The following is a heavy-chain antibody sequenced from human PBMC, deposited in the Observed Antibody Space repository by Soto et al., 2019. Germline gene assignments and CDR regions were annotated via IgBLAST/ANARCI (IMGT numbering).Heavy chain of an antibody. CDR3: ARGKAYYYDSSGYYSYYFDY. Sequence: EVQLVESGGGLVQPGGSLRLSCAASGFTFSSYSMNWVRQAPGKGLEWVSYISSSSSTIYYADSVKGRFTISRDNAKNSLYLQMNSLRDEDTAAYYCARGKAYYYDSSGYYSYYFDYWRQGSLVTVSS. D-gene: IGHD3-22*01. CDR1: GFTFSSYS. V-gene: IGHV3-48*02. CDR2: ISSSSSTI. J-gene: IGHJ4*02.